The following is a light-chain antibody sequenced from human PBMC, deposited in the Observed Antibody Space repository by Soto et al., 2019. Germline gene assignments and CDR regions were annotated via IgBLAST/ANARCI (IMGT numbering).Light chain of an antibody. Sequence: DIQMTQSPSSLSASVGDRVTITYRAGQSISGYLSWYQHKPGKAPELLIYAASSLQSGVPSRFSGGGSGTDFPLTITSLQPEDFATYYCHQTYTTPLTFGGGTKVDLK. V-gene: IGKV1-39*01. CDR3: HQTYTTPLT. CDR1: QSISGY. J-gene: IGKJ4*01. CDR2: AAS.